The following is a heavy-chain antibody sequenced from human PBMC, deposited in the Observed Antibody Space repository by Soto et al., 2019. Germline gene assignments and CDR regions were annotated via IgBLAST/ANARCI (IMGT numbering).Heavy chain of an antibody. CDR1: GGSISSYY. CDR3: ARGYDSSGYYFPLFDY. CDR2: IYYSGST. J-gene: IGHJ4*02. V-gene: IGHV4-59*01. Sequence: QVQLQESGPGLVKPSETLSLTCTVSGGSISSYYWSWIRQPPGKGLEWIGNIYYSGSTNYNPSLKSRATISLDTSKNQFSLKLSSVTAADTAVYYCARGYDSSGYYFPLFDYWGQGTLVTVSS. D-gene: IGHD3-22*01.